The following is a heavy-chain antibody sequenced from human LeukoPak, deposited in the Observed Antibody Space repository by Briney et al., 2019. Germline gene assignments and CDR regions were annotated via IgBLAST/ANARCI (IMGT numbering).Heavy chain of an antibody. CDR3: ARVPYYYDSSGYYWSFDY. V-gene: IGHV4-34*01. CDR1: GGSFSGYY. Sequence: SETLSLTCAVYGGSFSGYYWSWIRQPPGKGLEWIGEINHSGSTNYKPSLKSRVTISVDTSKNQFSLKLSSVTAAGTAVYYCARVPYYYDSSGYYWSFDYWGQGTLVTVSS. D-gene: IGHD3-22*01. CDR2: INHSGST. J-gene: IGHJ4*02.